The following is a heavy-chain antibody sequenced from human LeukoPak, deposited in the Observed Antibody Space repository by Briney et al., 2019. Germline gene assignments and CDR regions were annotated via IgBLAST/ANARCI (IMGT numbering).Heavy chain of an antibody. V-gene: IGHV3-23*01. CDR1: GFTFSSYS. D-gene: IGHD2-2*01. J-gene: IGHJ6*02. Sequence: PGGSLRLSCAASGFTFSSYSMTWVRQAPGKGLEWVSTVGGSGYTTYYADSVKGRFTISRDNSKNTLYLQMNSLRAEDTAVYYCARDRVWYCSSTSCNGMDVWGQGTTVTVSS. CDR3: ARDRVWYCSSTSCNGMDV. CDR2: VGGSGYTT.